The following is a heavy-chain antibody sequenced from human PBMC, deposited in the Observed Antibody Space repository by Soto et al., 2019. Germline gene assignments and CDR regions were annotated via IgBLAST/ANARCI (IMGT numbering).Heavy chain of an antibody. D-gene: IGHD3-9*01. CDR1: GGSISSGGYY. J-gene: IGHJ3*02. CDR2: IYYSGST. V-gene: IGHV4-31*03. Sequence: SETLSLSCTVSGGSISSGGYYWSWIRQHPGKGLEWIGYIYYSGSTYYNPSLKSRVTISVDTSKSQFSLKLSSVTAADTAVYYCARGVRLRYFDWSLDAFDIWGQGTMVTVSS. CDR3: ARGVRLRYFDWSLDAFDI.